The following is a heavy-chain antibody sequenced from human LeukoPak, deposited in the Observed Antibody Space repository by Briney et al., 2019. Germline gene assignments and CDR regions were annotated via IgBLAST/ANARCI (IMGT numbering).Heavy chain of an antibody. V-gene: IGHV1-2*02. D-gene: IGHD1-26*01. CDR2: INPDSGGA. CDR1: GYTLTGYF. CDR3: APSGTYRSTDYYFDY. J-gene: IGHJ4*02. Sequence: ASVKVSCKASGYTLTGYFVHWVRQAPGQGLEWMGWINPDSGGANYAQKFQGRVTMTRDTSISTAYMELNRLGSDDTAVYYCAPSGTYRSTDYYFDYWGQGTLVTVSS.